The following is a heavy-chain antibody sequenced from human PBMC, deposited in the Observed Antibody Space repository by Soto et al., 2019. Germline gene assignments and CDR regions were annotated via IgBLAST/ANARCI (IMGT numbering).Heavy chain of an antibody. J-gene: IGHJ5*02. CDR1: GLPLTSNA. CDR3: AKEYTGTAFGYNWFDP. CDR2: SSGSGGST. V-gene: IGHV3-23*01. Sequence: GGSLRPLHSASGLPLTSNAMRWVRLPPGKGIAGDSPSSGSGGSTYYADSVKGRFTSFRDNSKNAPSLQMNSLRPADTTVCYCAKEYTGTAFGYNWFDPWGQGTLVTVSS. D-gene: IGHD3-16*01.